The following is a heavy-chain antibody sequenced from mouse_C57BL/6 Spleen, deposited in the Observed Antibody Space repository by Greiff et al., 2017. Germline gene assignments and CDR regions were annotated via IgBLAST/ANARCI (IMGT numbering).Heavy chain of an antibody. Sequence: EVHLVESGGGLVQPGGSLSLSCAASGFTFTDYYMSWVRQPPGKALEWLGFIRNKANGYTTEYSASVKGRSTISRDNSQSILYLQMNALRAEDSATYYCARLYGNYVWWFDVWGTGTTVTVSS. D-gene: IGHD2-1*01. CDR1: GFTFTDYY. J-gene: IGHJ1*03. CDR3: ARLYGNYVWWFDV. V-gene: IGHV7-3*01. CDR2: IRNKANGYTT.